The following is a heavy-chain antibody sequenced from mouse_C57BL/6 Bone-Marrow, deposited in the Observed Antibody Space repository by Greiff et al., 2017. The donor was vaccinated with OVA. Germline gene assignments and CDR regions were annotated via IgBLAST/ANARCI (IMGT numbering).Heavy chain of an antibody. J-gene: IGHJ2*01. V-gene: IGHV2-2*01. CDR3: DRDGFYFGY. CDR1: GFSLTSYG. Sequence: QVQLQQSGPGLVQPSQSLSITCPVSGFSLTSYGVHWVRQSPGKGLEWLGVIWSGGSTDYNAAFISRLSISKDNSKSQVIFKMNSLQADDTAIYYYDRDGFYFGYWGQGTTLTVSS. CDR2: IWSGGST. D-gene: IGHD2-3*01.